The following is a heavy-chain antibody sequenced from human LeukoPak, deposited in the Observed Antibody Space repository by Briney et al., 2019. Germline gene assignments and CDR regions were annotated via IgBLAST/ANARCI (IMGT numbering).Heavy chain of an antibody. CDR2: INTNTGNP. CDR1: GYTFTSYA. Sequence: ASVKVSCKASGYTFTSYAMNWVRQAPGQGLEWMGWINTNTGNPTYAQGFTGRFVFSLDTSVSTAYLQISSLKAEDTAVYYCASYYYDSSGYYYLGYFQHWGQGTLVTVSS. CDR3: ASYYYDSSGYYYLGYFQH. J-gene: IGHJ1*01. D-gene: IGHD3-22*01. V-gene: IGHV7-4-1*02.